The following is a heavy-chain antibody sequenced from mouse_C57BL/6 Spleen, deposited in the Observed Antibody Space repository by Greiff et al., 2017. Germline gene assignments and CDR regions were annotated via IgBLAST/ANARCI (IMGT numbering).Heavy chain of an antibody. CDR3: ARTYDYDLYYAMDY. CDR1: GFTFSDYG. CDR2: ISSGSSTI. D-gene: IGHD2-4*01. V-gene: IGHV5-17*01. J-gene: IGHJ4*01. Sequence: EVQVVESGGGLVKPGGSLKLSCAASGFTFSDYGMHWVRQAPEKGLEWVAYISSGSSTIYYADTVKGRFTISRDNAKNTLFLQMTSLRSEDTAMYYCARTYDYDLYYAMDYWGQGTSVTVSS.